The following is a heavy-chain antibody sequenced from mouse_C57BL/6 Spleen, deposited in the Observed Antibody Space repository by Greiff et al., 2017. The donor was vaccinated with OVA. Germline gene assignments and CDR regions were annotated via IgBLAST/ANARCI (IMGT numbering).Heavy chain of an antibody. CDR1: GFTFSSYG. CDR3: ARDYYGSRRYFDV. J-gene: IGHJ1*03. D-gene: IGHD1-1*01. Sequence: EVKVVESGGDLVKPGGSLKLSCAASGFTFSSYGMSWVRQTPDKRLEWVATISSGGSYTYYPDSVKGRFTISRDNAKNTLYLQMSSLKSEDTAMYYCARDYYGSRRYFDVWGTGTTVTVSS. V-gene: IGHV5-6*01. CDR2: ISSGGSYT.